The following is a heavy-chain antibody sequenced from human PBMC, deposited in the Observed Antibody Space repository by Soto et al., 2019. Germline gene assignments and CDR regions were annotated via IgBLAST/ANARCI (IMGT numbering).Heavy chain of an antibody. CDR1: GFSFSNAW. V-gene: IGHV3-15*01. D-gene: IGHD1-1*01. Sequence: EVQLVESGGGLVKPGGSLRLSCASSGFSFSNAWMSWVRQAPGKGLEWVGRIKRKSDGGTTDYAAPVKGRFTISRDDSKNTLYLQMNSLKSEDTAVYYCTPLIQLERRGYWGQGTLVTVSS. CDR3: TPLIQLERRGY. CDR2: IKRKSDGGTT. J-gene: IGHJ4*02.